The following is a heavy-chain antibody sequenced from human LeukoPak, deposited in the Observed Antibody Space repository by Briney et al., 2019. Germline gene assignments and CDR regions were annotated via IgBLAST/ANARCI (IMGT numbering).Heavy chain of an antibody. Sequence: PSETLSLTCAVYGGSFSGYYWSWLRQPPGKGLEWIGEINHSGSTNYNPSLKSRVTISVDTSKNQFSLTLSSVTAADTAVYYCARGQSRITIIVVVIPPRYFDCWGPGTLVTVSS. CDR1: GGSFSGYY. CDR2: INHSGST. D-gene: IGHD3-22*01. CDR3: ARGQSRITIIVVVIPPRYFDC. V-gene: IGHV4-34*01. J-gene: IGHJ4*02.